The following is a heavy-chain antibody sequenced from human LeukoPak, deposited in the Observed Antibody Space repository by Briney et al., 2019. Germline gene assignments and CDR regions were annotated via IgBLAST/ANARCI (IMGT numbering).Heavy chain of an antibody. D-gene: IGHD7-27*01. J-gene: IGHJ4*02. Sequence: GGSLRLSCAASGLTFSGHWMYWLRQAPGEGLAWVSRINGDGSATNYAGSMKGRFTISRDNAKNILYLQMNSLREDDTAAYYCARDINWGQVDYWGQGTLVTVSS. CDR3: ARDINWGQVDY. V-gene: IGHV3-74*01. CDR2: INGDGSAT. CDR1: GLTFSGHW.